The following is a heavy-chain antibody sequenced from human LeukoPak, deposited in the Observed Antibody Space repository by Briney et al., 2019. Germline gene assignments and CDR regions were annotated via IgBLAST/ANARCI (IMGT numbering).Heavy chain of an antibody. Sequence: SQTLSLTCTVYGGSISSGSYYWSWIRQPAGKGLEWIGRIYTSGSTNYNPSLKSRFTISVDTSKNQFSLKLSSVTAADTAAYYCARAPMPNYNYYYMDVWGKGTTVTVSS. CDR3: ARAPMPNYNYYYMDV. J-gene: IGHJ6*03. V-gene: IGHV4-61*02. D-gene: IGHD2-2*01. CDR1: GGSISSGSYY. CDR2: IYTSGST.